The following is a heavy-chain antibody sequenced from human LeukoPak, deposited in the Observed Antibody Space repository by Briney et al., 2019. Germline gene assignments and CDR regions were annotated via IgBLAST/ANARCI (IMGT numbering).Heavy chain of an antibody. CDR1: GFIVSSNY. CDR2: IYSGGTT. Sequence: WGSLRLSCAASGFIVSSNYTSWVRQAPGKGLEWVSVIYSGGTTYYADSVKGRFTISRDNSKNTLYLQMNSLRAEDTAVYYCARVSSDSSGWYEFDYWGQGTLVTVST. CDR3: ARVSSDSSGWYEFDY. D-gene: IGHD6-19*01. V-gene: IGHV3-53*01. J-gene: IGHJ4*02.